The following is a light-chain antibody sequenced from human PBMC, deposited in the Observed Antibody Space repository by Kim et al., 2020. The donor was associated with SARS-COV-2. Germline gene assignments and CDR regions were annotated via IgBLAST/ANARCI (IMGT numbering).Light chain of an antibody. CDR3: QQSRT. CDR1: QTVSSY. J-gene: IGKJ1*01. CDR2: GTS. V-gene: IGKV3-11*01. Sequence: EVVLTQSPATLSLSPGERATLSCRASQTVSSYLAWYQQKPGQAPRLVIYGTSNRATGITARFSGSGSGTDFTLTISILEPEDFAVYYCQQSRTFGKGTKVDIK.